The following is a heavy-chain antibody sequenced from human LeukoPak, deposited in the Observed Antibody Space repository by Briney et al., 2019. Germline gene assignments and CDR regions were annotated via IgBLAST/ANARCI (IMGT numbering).Heavy chain of an antibody. J-gene: IGHJ4*02. V-gene: IGHV4-61*02. D-gene: IGHD2-21*02. CDR1: GGSISSGTYY. CDR3: AREDGDGGSY. CDR2: IYNSGST. Sequence: SETLSLTCTVSGGSISSGTYYWSWIRQPAGKGLEWIGRIYNSGSTNYNPSLKSRVTMSVDTSKNQFSLKLSSVTAADTAVYYCAREDGDGGSYWGQGTLVTVSS.